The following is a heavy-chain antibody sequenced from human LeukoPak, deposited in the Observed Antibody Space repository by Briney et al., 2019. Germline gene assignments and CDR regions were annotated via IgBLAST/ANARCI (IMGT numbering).Heavy chain of an antibody. V-gene: IGHV3-11*01. CDR3: ARARYCSGGSCYYAFDI. CDR2: ISSGGGTI. Sequence: PGGSLRLSCAASGFNFSDYYMTWIRQAPGKGPEWLSYISSGGGTILYADSVKGRFTISRDNAKNSLYLRMSSLRAEDTAVYYCARARYCSGGSCYYAFDIWGQGTMVTVSS. D-gene: IGHD2-15*01. CDR1: GFNFSDYY. J-gene: IGHJ3*02.